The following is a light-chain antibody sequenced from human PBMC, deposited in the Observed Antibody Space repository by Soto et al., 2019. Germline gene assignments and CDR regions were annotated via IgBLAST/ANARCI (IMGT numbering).Light chain of an antibody. V-gene: IGLV1-40*01. CDR1: SSNIGAGYD. J-gene: IGLJ2*01. CDR3: QSYDSSLSGYVV. CDR2: GNN. Sequence: QSVLTQPPSVSGAPGQRVTISCTGSSSNIGAGYDVHWYQQLPGTPPKLLIYGNNNRPSGVPDRFSGSKSGTSASLAITGLQAEDEADYYCQSYDSSLSGYVVFGGGTKLPVL.